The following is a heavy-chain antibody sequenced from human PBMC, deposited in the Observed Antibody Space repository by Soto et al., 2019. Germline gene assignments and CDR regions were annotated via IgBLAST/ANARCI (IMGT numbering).Heavy chain of an antibody. CDR1: GYTSTSYG. V-gene: IGHV1-18*01. D-gene: IGHD3-22*01. J-gene: IGHJ6*02. CDR3: ARVDYYDSSGYTETKGYYYYGMDV. Sequence: VKVSCKASGYTSTSYGISWVRQAPGQGLEWMGWISAYNGNTNYAQKLQGRVTMTTDTSTSTAYMELRSLRSDDTAVYYCARVDYYDSSGYTETKGYYYYGMDVWGQGTTVTVSS. CDR2: ISAYNGNT.